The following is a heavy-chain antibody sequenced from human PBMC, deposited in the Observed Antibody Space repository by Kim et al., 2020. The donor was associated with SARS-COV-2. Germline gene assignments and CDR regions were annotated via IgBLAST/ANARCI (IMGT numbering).Heavy chain of an antibody. J-gene: IGHJ5*02. Sequence: ASVKVSCKASGYTFTGYYMHWVRQAPGQGLEWMGWINPNSGGTNYAQKFQGRVTMTRDTSISTAYMELSRLRSEDTAVYYCARATPPRGYSNDGWFDTWGQGTMVTVSS. CDR2: INPNSGGT. CDR3: ARATPPRGYSNDGWFDT. D-gene: IGHD4-4*01. CDR1: GYTFTGYY. V-gene: IGHV1-2*02.